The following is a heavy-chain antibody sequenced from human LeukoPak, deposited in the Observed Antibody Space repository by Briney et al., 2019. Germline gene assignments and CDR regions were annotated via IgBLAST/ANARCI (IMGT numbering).Heavy chain of an antibody. Sequence: RASVKVSCKASGYTFTTDGISWVRQAPGQGLEWMGWISSYNGNTDYAQNLQGRVTMTTHTSTSTAYMELRSLRSDDTAVYYCARAPESLIILSSTNDYWGQGTLVTVSS. D-gene: IGHD2-2*01. V-gene: IGHV1-18*01. CDR1: GYTFTTDG. CDR3: ARAPESLIILSSTNDY. CDR2: ISSYNGNT. J-gene: IGHJ4*02.